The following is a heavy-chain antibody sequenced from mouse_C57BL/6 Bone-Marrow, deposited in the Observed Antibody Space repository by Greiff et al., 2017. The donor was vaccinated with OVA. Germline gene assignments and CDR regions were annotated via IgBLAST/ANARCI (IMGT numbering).Heavy chain of an antibody. J-gene: IGHJ3*01. CDR3: ARKPYGPFAY. Sequence: QVQLQQSGAELARPGASVKLFCKASGYTFTSHGICWVKQRTGQGLEWIGEIYPRSGNTYYNEKFKGKATLTADKTSSTAYMELRSLTSEDAAVYFCARKPYGPFAYWGQGTLVTVSA. D-gene: IGHD1-1*02. CDR2: IYPRSGNT. CDR1: GYTFTSHG. V-gene: IGHV1-81*01.